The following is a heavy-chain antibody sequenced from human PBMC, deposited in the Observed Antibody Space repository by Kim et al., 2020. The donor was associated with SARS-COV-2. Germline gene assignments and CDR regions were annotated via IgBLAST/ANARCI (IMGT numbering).Heavy chain of an antibody. V-gene: IGHV3-11*01. CDR3: ARESSPNFGYSSSWFGAAGAFDI. CDR1: GFTFSDYY. D-gene: IGHD6-13*01. J-gene: IGHJ3*02. Sequence: GGSLRLSCAASGFTFSDYYMSWIRQAPGKGLEWVSYISSSGSTIYYADSVKGRFTISRDNAKNSLYLQMNSLRAEDTAVYYCARESSPNFGYSSSWFGAAGAFDIWGQGTMVTVSS. CDR2: ISSSGSTI.